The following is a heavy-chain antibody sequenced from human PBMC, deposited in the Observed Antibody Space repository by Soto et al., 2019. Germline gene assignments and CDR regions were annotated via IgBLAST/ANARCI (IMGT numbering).Heavy chain of an antibody. Sequence: SETLSLTCTVSGGSLGSYYWSWIRQPPGKGLEWIGYIYYSGSAYYNPSLKSRVTISVDTSKTQFSLKLSSVTAADTAVYYCARVHIFGYSNFDYWGQGTLVTVSS. V-gene: IGHV4-30-4*01. CDR2: IYYSGSA. CDR1: GGSLGSYY. J-gene: IGHJ4*02. D-gene: IGHD5-18*01. CDR3: ARVHIFGYSNFDY.